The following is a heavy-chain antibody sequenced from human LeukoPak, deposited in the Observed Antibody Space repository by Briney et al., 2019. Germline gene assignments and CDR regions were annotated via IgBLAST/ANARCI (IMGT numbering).Heavy chain of an antibody. D-gene: IGHD2-2*01. J-gene: IGHJ5*02. Sequence: SETLSLTCTVSGGSISSYYWSWIRQPPGKGLEWIGYIYYSGSTYYNPSLKSRVTISVDRSKNQFSLKLSSVTAADTAVYYCARGSAANQDWFDPWGQGTLVTVSS. CDR1: GGSISSYY. CDR3: ARGSAANQDWFDP. V-gene: IGHV4-59*12. CDR2: IYYSGST.